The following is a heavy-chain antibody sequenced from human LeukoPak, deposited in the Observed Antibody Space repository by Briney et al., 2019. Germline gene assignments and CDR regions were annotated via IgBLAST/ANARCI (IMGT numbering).Heavy chain of an antibody. D-gene: IGHD6-13*01. CDR3: ARGATGIAAAGNNWFDP. CDR2: ISSSSSYI. V-gene: IGHV3-21*01. Sequence: GSLRLSCAASGFTFSSYSMNWVRQAPGKGLEWVSSISSSSSYIYYADSVKGRFTISRDNAKNSLYLQMNSLRAEDTAVYYCARGATGIAAAGNNWFDPWGQGTLVTVSS. J-gene: IGHJ5*02. CDR1: GFTFSSYS.